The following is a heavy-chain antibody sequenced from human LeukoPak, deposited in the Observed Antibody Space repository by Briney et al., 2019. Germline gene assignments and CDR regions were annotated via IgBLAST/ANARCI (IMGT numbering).Heavy chain of an antibody. CDR1: GFTFSSYG. D-gene: IGHD5-18*01. V-gene: IGHV3-30*02. J-gene: IGHJ4*02. Sequence: SGGSLRLSCAASGFTFSSYGMHWVRQAPGKGLEWVAFIRYDGSNKYYADSVKGRFTISRDNSKKTLYLQMNSLRAEDTAVYYCAKDRRGYSYGYSFFDYWGQGTLVTVSS. CDR2: IRYDGSNK. CDR3: AKDRRGYSYGYSFFDY.